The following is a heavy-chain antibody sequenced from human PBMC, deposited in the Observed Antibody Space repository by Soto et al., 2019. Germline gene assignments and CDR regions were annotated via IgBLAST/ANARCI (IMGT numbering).Heavy chain of an antibody. V-gene: IGHV1-18*01. Sequence: QGQLVQFEAEVKKPGASVKVSCKASGYTFTRYGISWVRQAPGQGLEWMGWISGYNGDTTYAQKFQGRVTMTIDTSTSTAYMELRSLTSDDTAVYYCAKNGQPPYYYYGLDVWGQGTKVTVSS. D-gene: IGHD2-8*01. CDR1: GYTFTRYG. CDR3: AKNGQPPYYYYGLDV. CDR2: ISGYNGDT. J-gene: IGHJ6*02.